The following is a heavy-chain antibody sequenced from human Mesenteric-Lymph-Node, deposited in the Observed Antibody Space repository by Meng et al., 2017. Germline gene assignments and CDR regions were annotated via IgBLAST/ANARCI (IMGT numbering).Heavy chain of an antibody. CDR2: ISGSGGST. Sequence: GESLKISCAASGFTFSSYAMSWVRQAPGKGLEWVSAISGSGGSTYYADSVKGRFTISRDNSKNTLYLQMNSLRAEDTAVYYCARDMTHRSSPAGFDYWGQGTLVTVSS. J-gene: IGHJ4*02. CDR1: GFTFSSYA. V-gene: IGHV3-23*01. D-gene: IGHD6-13*01. CDR3: ARDMTHRSSPAGFDY.